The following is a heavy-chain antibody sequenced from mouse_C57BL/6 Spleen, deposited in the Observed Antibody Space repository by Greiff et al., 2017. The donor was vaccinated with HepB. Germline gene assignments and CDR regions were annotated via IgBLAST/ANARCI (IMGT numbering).Heavy chain of an antibody. J-gene: IGHJ3*01. CDR2: ISDGGSYT. CDR3: ARGGGDYDGFAY. V-gene: IGHV5-4*03. CDR1: GFTFSSYA. Sequence: EVKLMESGGGLVKPGGSLKLSCAASGFTFSSYAMSWVRQTPEKRLEWVATISDGGSYTYYPDNVKGRFTISRDNAKNNLYLQMSHLKSEDTAMYYCARGGGDYDGFAYWGQVTLVTVSA. D-gene: IGHD2-4*01.